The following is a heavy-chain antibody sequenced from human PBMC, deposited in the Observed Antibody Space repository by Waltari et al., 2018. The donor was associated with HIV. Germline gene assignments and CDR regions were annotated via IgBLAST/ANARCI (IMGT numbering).Heavy chain of an antibody. CDR3: ASKHGGYAFDI. Sequence: EVQLVESGGGLVQPGGSLRLSCAASGFAFSSYSMNWVRQAPGKGLEWVSYISSSSSTIYYADSVKGRFTISRDNAKNSLYLQMNSLRAEDTAVYYCASKHGGYAFDIWGQGTMVTVSS. CDR2: ISSSSSTI. D-gene: IGHD3-10*01. J-gene: IGHJ3*02. CDR1: GFAFSSYS. V-gene: IGHV3-48*01.